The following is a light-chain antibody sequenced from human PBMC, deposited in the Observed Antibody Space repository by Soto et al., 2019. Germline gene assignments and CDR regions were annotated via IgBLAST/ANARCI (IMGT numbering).Light chain of an antibody. CDR2: DAS. CDR1: QSVSSY. CDR3: QQRSNWPSWT. J-gene: IGKJ4*02. V-gene: IGKV3-11*01. Sequence: EIVLTQSPATLSLSPGERATLSCRASQSVSSYLAWYQQKPGQAPRLLIYDASNRATGIPARFSGSGSGTDFTLTISRLEPEDFAVDYCQQRSNWPSWTFGGGTKVDIK.